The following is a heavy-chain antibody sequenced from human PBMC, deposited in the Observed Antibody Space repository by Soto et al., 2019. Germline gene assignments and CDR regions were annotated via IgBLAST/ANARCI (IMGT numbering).Heavy chain of an antibody. D-gene: IGHD3-9*01. Sequence: SETQSLTCAVYGGSFSGYYWSWIRQPPEKGLEWIGEINHSGSTNYNPSLKSRVTISVDTSKNQFSLKLSSVTAADTAVFFCSRGPLGFFDLLLSFDSWGQGTLVPVSS. CDR2: INHSGST. J-gene: IGHJ4*02. V-gene: IGHV4-34*01. CDR1: GGSFSGYY. CDR3: SRGPLGFFDLLLSFDS.